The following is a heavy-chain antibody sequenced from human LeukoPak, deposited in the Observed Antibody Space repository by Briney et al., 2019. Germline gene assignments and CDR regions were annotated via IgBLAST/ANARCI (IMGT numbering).Heavy chain of an antibody. CDR2: INPNSGGT. CDR1: GYTFTGYY. CDR3: DTYYYDSSGYYPTAS. D-gene: IGHD3-22*01. V-gene: IGHV1-2*02. Sequence: GASVKVSCKASGYTFTGYYMHWVRQAPGQGLEWMGWINPNSGGTNYAQKFQGRVTMTRDTSISTAYMELSRLRSDDMAVYYCDTYYYDSSGYYPTASWGQGTLVTVSS. J-gene: IGHJ4*02.